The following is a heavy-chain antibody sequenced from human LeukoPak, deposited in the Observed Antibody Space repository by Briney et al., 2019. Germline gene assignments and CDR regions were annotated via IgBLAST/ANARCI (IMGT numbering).Heavy chain of an antibody. CDR2: ISSSGSTI. V-gene: IGHV3-48*04. CDR3: ARARPPPYGYFYDY. D-gene: IGHD5-18*01. J-gene: IGHJ4*02. CDR1: GITFSSYS. Sequence: GGSLRLSCGASGITFSSYSMNWVRQAPGKGLEWVSYISSSGSTIYYADSVKGRFTISRDNAKNSLYLQMNSLRAEDTAVYYCARARPPPYGYFYDYWGQGTLVTVSS.